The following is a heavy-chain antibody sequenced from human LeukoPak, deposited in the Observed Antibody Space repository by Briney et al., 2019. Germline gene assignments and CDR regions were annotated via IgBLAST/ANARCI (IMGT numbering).Heavy chain of an antibody. CDR2: IYYSGST. D-gene: IGHD2-15*01. J-gene: IGHJ4*02. Sequence: SETLSLTCTVSDGSISSSNYYWGWIRQPPGKGLEWIGSIYYSGSTYYNPSLKSRVTISVDTSKNQFSLKLSSVTAADTAVYYCARQYCSGGSCYSRGGEYWGQGTLVTVSS. CDR3: ARQYCSGGSCYSRGGEY. V-gene: IGHV4-39*01. CDR1: DGSISSSNYY.